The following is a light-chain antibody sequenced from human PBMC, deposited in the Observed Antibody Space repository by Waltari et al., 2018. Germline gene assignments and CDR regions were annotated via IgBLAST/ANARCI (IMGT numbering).Light chain of an antibody. CDR1: QDISSS. Sequence: DIQLTQFPSFLSASVGDRVTITCRASQDISSSLAWYQQKPGRAPKLLIYAASTLQSGVPSRLSGSGSGTEFTLTISSLQPEDFVTYYCQQVNNYPFTFGPGTILDVK. CDR3: QQVNNYPFT. V-gene: IGKV1-9*01. J-gene: IGKJ3*01. CDR2: AAS.